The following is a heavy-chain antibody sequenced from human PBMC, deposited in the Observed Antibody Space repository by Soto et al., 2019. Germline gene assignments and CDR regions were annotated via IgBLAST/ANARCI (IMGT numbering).Heavy chain of an antibody. D-gene: IGHD3-3*01. CDR1: AGALSGYA. V-gene: IGHV1-69*06. J-gene: IGHJ4*02. CDR3: ARVDVLRFLEWLI. Sequence: SVKVTCKACAGALSGYAISLVRQAPGQGLEWMGGIIPIFGTANYAQKFKGRVTITSDKSTSTAYMELSSLRSEDTAVYYWARVDVLRFLEWLIWGQGTLVTVSS. CDR2: IIPIFGTA.